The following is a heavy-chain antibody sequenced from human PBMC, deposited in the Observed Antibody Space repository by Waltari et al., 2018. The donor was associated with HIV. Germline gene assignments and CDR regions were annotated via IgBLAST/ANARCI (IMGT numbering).Heavy chain of an antibody. CDR1: GFTVSSNY. J-gene: IGHJ4*02. CDR2: IYSGGST. D-gene: IGHD4-17*01. CDR3: ARAQAPQDYGGNSAFDY. V-gene: IGHV3-53*01. Sequence: EVQLVESGGGLIQPGGSLRLSCAASGFTVSSNYMSWVRQAQGKGLEWVSVIYSGGSTYYADSVKGRFTISRDNSKNTLYLQMNSLRAEDTAVYYCARAQAPQDYGGNSAFDYWGQGTLVTVSS.